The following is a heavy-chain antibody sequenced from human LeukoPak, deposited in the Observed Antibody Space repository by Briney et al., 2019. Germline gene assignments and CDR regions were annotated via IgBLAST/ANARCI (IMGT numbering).Heavy chain of an antibody. Sequence: SQTLSLTCAVSGGXLSSGGYSWSWIRQPPGKGLEWIGYIYHSGSTYYNPSLKSQVTISVDMSKNQFSLSLSSVTAADTAVYYCARGGNSWHDYWGQGTLVTVSS. D-gene: IGHD6-13*01. CDR1: GGXLSSGGYS. CDR2: IYHSGST. CDR3: ARGGNSWHDY. J-gene: IGHJ4*02. V-gene: IGHV4-30-2*01.